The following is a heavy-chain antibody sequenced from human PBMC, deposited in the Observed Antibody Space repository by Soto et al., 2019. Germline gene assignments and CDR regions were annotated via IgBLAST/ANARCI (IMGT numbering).Heavy chain of an antibody. D-gene: IGHD2-15*01. V-gene: IGHV3-30-3*01. J-gene: IGHJ4*02. CDR1: GFTFSSYA. Sequence: PGGSLRLSCAASGFTFSSYAMHWVRQAPGKGLEWVAVISYDGSNKYYADSVKGRFTISRDNSKNTLYLQMNSLRAEDTAVYYCARVLPQSGGNFDYWGQGTLVTVSS. CDR3: ARVLPQSGGNFDY. CDR2: ISYDGSNK.